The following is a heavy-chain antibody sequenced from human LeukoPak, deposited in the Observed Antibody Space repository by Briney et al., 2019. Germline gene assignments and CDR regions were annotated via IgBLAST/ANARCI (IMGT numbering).Heavy chain of an antibody. V-gene: IGHV3-30-3*01. CDR1: GFTFSDYT. Sequence: GRSLRLSCAASGFTFSDYTIHWVRQAPGTGLEWVAVMSNDGSIKKYANSVKGRFTISRDNSKSSLYLQMDSLRAEDTAVYYCAREFTIFGVVIQRYDAFDVWGQGTMVTVSS. J-gene: IGHJ3*01. D-gene: IGHD3-3*01. CDR3: AREFTIFGVVIQRYDAFDV. CDR2: MSNDGSIK.